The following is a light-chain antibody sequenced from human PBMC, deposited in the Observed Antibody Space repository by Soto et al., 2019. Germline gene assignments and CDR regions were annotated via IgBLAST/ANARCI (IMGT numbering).Light chain of an antibody. CDR1: QSISKY. CDR2: AAS. CDR3: QQSYSTPPDT. J-gene: IGKJ2*01. V-gene: IGKV1-39*01. Sequence: DIQMTQSPSSLSASVGDRVTITCRASQSISKYLNCYQQKPGKAPNLLIYAASTLQSGVPSRFSGSGSGTDFTLTISSLQPEDFATYYCQQSYSTPPDTFGQGTKLEIK.